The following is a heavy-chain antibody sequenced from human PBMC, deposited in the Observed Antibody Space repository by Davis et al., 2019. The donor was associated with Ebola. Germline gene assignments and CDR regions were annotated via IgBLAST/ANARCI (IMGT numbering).Heavy chain of an antibody. CDR2: VSRKGGS. V-gene: IGHV3-23*01. J-gene: IGHJ5*02. CDR1: GFTFNKYG. Sequence: PGGSLRLSCAASGFTFNKYGMSWVRQAPGKGLEWVAAVSRKGGSYYADSVKGRFTVYRDTAKDTLFLQMDSLRGEDTAVYYRAKEMEVTKPYDHWGQGTLVSVSS. D-gene: IGHD2-21*02. CDR3: AKEMEVTKPYDH.